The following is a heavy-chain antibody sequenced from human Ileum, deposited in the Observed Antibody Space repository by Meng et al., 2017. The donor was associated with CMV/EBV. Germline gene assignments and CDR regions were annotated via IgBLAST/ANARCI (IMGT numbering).Heavy chain of an antibody. CDR2: ISSSSATI. J-gene: IGHJ4*02. V-gene: IGHV3-48*02. Sequence: GESLKISCVASGFTFSSYGINWVRQAPGKGLEWVAFISSSSATIYYADSVKGRFTISRENAKNSLYLQMDSLRDEDTALYYCARDGAAGYYGSGSYFFDYWGQGTLVTVSS. D-gene: IGHD3-10*01. CDR3: ARDGAAGYYGSGSYFFDY. CDR1: GFTFSSYG.